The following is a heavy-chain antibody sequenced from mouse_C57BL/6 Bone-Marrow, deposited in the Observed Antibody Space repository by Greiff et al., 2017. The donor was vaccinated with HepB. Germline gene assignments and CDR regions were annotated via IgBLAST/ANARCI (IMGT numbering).Heavy chain of an antibody. Sequence: VKLVESGAELARPGASVKLSCKASGYTFTSYGISWVKQRTGQGLEWIGEIYPRSGNTYYNEKFKGKATLTADKSSSTAYMELRSLTSEDSAVYFCARRNYWYFDVWGTGTTVTVSS. J-gene: IGHJ1*03. V-gene: IGHV1-81*01. CDR3: ARRNYWYFDV. CDR1: GYTFTSYG. CDR2: IYPRSGNT.